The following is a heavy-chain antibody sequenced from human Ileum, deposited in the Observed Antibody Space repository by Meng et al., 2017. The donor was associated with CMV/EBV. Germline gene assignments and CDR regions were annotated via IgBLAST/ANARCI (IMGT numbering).Heavy chain of an antibody. CDR3: AKDAGWDSSGNLRFYFDF. D-gene: IGHD3-22*01. J-gene: IGHJ4*02. CDR1: GFTFSSYS. V-gene: IGHV3-23*01. Sequence: GESLKISCATSGFTFSSYSMSWVRQAPGKGLEWVSAISGDGATTYYADSVKGRFTMSRDNSKNTLSLQMNSLRAEDTAIYYCAKDAGWDSSGNLRFYFDFWGQGSLVTVSS. CDR2: ISGDGATT.